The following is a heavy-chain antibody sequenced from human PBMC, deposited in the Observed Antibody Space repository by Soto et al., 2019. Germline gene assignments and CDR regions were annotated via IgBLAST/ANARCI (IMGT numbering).Heavy chain of an antibody. J-gene: IGHJ4*02. CDR2: MSYDGNSK. Sequence: QVQMVEYGGGVVQPGRSLRLSCAASGFTFSSYAIHWFRQAPGKGLEWVAVMSYDGNSKYYADSVKVRFTISRDNSKNTLYWRMNRLRAEELAVDDFAIGKGKGWYYFDHWGQVTLVTASS. V-gene: IGHV3-30-3*01. D-gene: IGHD6-19*01. CDR1: GFTFSSYA. CDR3: AIGKGKGWYYFDH.